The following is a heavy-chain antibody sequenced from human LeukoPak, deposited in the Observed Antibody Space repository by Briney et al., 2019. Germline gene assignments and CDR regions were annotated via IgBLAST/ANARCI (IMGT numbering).Heavy chain of an antibody. CDR3: AREAVGIAAAGAFDY. D-gene: IGHD6-13*01. J-gene: IGHJ4*02. V-gene: IGHV3-33*01. CDR2: IWYDGSNK. Sequence: GGSLRLSCAASGFTFSSYGMHWVRQAPGKGLECVAVIWYDGSNKYYADSVKGRFTISRDNSKNTLYLQMNSLRAEDTAVYYCAREAVGIAAAGAFDYWGQGTLVTVSS. CDR1: GFTFSSYG.